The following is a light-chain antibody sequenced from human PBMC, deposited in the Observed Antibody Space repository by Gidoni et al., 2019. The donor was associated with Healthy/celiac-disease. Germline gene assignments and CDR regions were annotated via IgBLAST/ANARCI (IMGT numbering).Light chain of an antibody. Sequence: EIVLTQSPGTLSLSPGERATLSCRASQSVSSSYLAWYQQKPGQASRLLIYGASSRATGLPDRFSGSGSGTDFTFTISRLEPEDFAVYYCQEYGSSPSWTFGQGTKVEIK. J-gene: IGKJ1*01. CDR3: QEYGSSPSWT. CDR1: QSVSSSY. CDR2: GAS. V-gene: IGKV3-20*01.